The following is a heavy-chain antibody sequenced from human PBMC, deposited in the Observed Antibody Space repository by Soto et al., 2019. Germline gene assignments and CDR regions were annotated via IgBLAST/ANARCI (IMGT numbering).Heavy chain of an antibody. J-gene: IGHJ4*02. D-gene: IGHD4-17*01. CDR2: IYYSGST. Sequence: SETLSLTCTVSGGSISSSSYYWGWIRQPPGKGLEWIGSIYYSGSTYYNPSLKSRVTISVDTSKNQFSLKLSSVTAADTAVYYCAKDLFTVTTSNPVDYWGQGTLVTVSS. CDR3: AKDLFTVTTSNPVDY. V-gene: IGHV4-39*02. CDR1: GGSISSSSYY.